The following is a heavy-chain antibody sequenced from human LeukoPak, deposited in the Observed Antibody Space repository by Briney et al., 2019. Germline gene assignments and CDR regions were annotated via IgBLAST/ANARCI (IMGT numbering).Heavy chain of an antibody. Sequence: GGSLRLSCAASGFTFSSYAMSWVRQAPGKGLEWVSAISGSGGSTYYADSVKGRFTISRDNSKNTLYLQMNSLRAEDTAVYYCARGGVLDMWEPRPFDYWGQGTLVTVSS. J-gene: IGHJ4*02. CDR2: ISGSGGST. D-gene: IGHD1-26*01. CDR3: ARGGVLDMWEPRPFDY. CDR1: GFTFSSYA. V-gene: IGHV3-23*01.